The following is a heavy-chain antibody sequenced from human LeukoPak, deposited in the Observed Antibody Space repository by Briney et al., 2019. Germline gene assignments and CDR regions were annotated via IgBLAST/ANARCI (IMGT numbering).Heavy chain of an antibody. D-gene: IGHD5-18*01. Sequence: PSETLSRTSTVSGVTICSISYDWGCLGQPPGEGLGGIGSIYYSGSTCYNPSLKSRVTISVDKSKNQFSLKLSSVTAADTAVYYCARYSYGLRRFDYWGQGTLVTVSS. J-gene: IGHJ4*02. CDR3: ARYSYGLRRFDY. CDR2: IYYSGST. CDR1: GVTICSISYD. V-gene: IGHV4-39*01.